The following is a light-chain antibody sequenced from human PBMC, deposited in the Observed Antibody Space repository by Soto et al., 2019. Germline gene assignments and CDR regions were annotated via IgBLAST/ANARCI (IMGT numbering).Light chain of an antibody. V-gene: IGKV3-20*01. Sequence: EIVLTQSPGTLSLSPGERATLSCRASQSVSSSYLAWYQQKPGQAPRRLIYGASSRATGIHDRFSGSGSGTDFTLTISRLEPEDFAVYYCQQYGSSPYTFGQGTKLEIK. CDR1: QSVSSSY. J-gene: IGKJ2*01. CDR3: QQYGSSPYT. CDR2: GAS.